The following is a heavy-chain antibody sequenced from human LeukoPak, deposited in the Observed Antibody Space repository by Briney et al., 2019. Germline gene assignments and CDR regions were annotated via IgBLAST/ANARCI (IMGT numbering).Heavy chain of an antibody. CDR2: ISAYNGNT. CDR3: ARGPGGIWFGDPPHDY. J-gene: IGHJ4*02. D-gene: IGHD3-10*01. Sequence: GASVKLSCTASGYTFTSYGISWVRQAPGQGLEWMGWISAYNGNTNYAQKLQGRVTMTTDTSTSTAYMELRSLRSDDTAVYYCARGPGGIWFGDPPHDYWGQGTLVTVSS. V-gene: IGHV1-18*01. CDR1: GYTFTSYG.